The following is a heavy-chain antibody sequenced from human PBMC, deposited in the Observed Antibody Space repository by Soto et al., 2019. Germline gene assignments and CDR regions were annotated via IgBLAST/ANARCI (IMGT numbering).Heavy chain of an antibody. Sequence: GASVKVSCKASGGTFSSYAISWARQAPGQGLEWMGGIIPIFGTANYAQKFQGRVTITADESTSTAYMELSSLRSEDTAVYYCASIHDSSGYYPYYYYGMDVWGQGTTVTVSS. CDR2: IIPIFGTA. CDR3: ASIHDSSGYYPYYYYGMDV. J-gene: IGHJ6*02. CDR1: GGTFSSYA. D-gene: IGHD3-22*01. V-gene: IGHV1-69*13.